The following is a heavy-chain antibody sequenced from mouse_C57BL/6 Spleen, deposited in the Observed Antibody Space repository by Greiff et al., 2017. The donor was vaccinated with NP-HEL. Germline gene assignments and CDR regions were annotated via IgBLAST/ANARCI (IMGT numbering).Heavy chain of an antibody. Sequence: QVQLQQSGAELVKPGASVKLSCKASGYTFTSYWMHWVKQRPGQGLEWIGMIHPNSGSTNYNEKFKSKATLTVDKSSSTAYMQLSSLTSEDSAVYYCAGTGTRYFDYWGQGTTLTVSS. D-gene: IGHD4-1*01. CDR3: AGTGTRYFDY. V-gene: IGHV1-64*01. CDR2: IHPNSGST. CDR1: GYTFTSYW. J-gene: IGHJ2*01.